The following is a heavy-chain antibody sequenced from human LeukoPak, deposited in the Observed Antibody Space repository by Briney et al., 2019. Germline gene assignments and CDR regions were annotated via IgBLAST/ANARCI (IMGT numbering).Heavy chain of an antibody. V-gene: IGHV3-7*04. D-gene: IGHD3-10*01. CDR1: GFSFSSFW. Sequence: GGSLRLSCAASGFSFSSFWMSWVRQAPGKGLEWVASIKGDGSDKYYVASVKGRFTISRENARNSLYLQRNRLTAEDTAVYYCAMVLWFGGIYSFDYWGQGTLVTVSS. CDR2: IKGDGSDK. J-gene: IGHJ4*02. CDR3: AMVLWFGGIYSFDY.